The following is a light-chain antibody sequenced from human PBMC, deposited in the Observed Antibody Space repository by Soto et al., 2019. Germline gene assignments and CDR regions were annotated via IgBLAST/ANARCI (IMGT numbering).Light chain of an antibody. CDR1: QSVSSN. J-gene: IGKJ1*01. CDR3: KQYNTWPRT. Sequence: EIVMTQSPATLSVSPGERATLSCRASQSVSSNLAWYQQKPVQAPRLLIYGAFTRATGIPARISRSGCGTAFTLTIISLQADDFAVSYCKQYNTWPRTFGQGTKMEIK. V-gene: IGKV3-15*01. CDR2: GAF.